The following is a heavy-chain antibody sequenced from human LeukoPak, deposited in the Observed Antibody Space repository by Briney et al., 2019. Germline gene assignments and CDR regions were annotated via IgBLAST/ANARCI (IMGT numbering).Heavy chain of an antibody. Sequence: KPSETLSLTCTVSGGSISKYYWSWIRQPPGKGLEWIGEINHSGSTNYNPSLKSRVTISVDTSKNQFSLKLSSVTAADTAVYYCARGLRVVTAVVGATDFDYWGQGTLVTVSS. CDR1: GGSISKYY. CDR2: INHSGST. V-gene: IGHV4-34*01. J-gene: IGHJ4*02. D-gene: IGHD1-26*01. CDR3: ARGLRVVTAVVGATDFDY.